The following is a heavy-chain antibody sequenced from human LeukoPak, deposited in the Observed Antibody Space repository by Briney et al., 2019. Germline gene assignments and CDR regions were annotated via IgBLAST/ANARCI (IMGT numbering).Heavy chain of an antibody. CDR1: GGSISSSSYY. CDR2: IYYSGST. CDR3: ARQHYFDSSGYPMNHFDY. Sequence: SETLSLTCTVSGGSISSSSYYWGWIRQPPGEGLEWIGSIYYSGSTYYNPSHNIRVTISVDTSKNQFSLKLSSVTAADTAVYYCARQHYFDSSGYPMNHFDYWGQGTLVTVSS. D-gene: IGHD3-22*01. V-gene: IGHV4-39*07. J-gene: IGHJ4*02.